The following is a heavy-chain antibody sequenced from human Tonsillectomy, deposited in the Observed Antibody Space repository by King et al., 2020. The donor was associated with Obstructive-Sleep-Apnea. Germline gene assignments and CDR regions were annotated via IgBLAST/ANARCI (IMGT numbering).Heavy chain of an antibody. Sequence: VQLVESGAEVKKPGASVKVSCKASGYTFTGYYIHWVRRAPGQGLEWMGWISPNSGATTYAQKFQDRVTMTRETSISTAYMDLSRLRSDDTAIYYCARDMSAYDSTSPAYWGQGTLVTVSS. CDR2: ISPNSGAT. D-gene: IGHD3-10*01. CDR3: ARDMSAYDSTSPAY. J-gene: IGHJ4*02. V-gene: IGHV1-2*02. CDR1: GYTFTGYY.